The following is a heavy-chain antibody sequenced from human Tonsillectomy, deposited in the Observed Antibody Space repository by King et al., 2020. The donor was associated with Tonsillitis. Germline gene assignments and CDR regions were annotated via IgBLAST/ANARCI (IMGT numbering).Heavy chain of an antibody. J-gene: IGHJ4*02. CDR2: IGTAGDT. CDR1: GFTFSSYD. Sequence: VQLVESGGGLVQPGGSLRLSCAASGFTFSSYDMHWVRQATGKGLEWVSAIGTAGDTYYPGSVKGRITISRENAKNPLYCQRNSLRAGDTAVYYCARTYWSSTSCYDYFDYWGQGTLVTVSS. CDR3: ARTYWSSTSCYDYFDY. V-gene: IGHV3-13*01. D-gene: IGHD2-2*01.